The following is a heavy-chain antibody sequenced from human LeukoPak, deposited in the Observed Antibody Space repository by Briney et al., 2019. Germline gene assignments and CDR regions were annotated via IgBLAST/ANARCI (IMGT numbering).Heavy chain of an antibody. CDR3: ARDPAAYYYDSSGYPHH. CDR1: GFTFSSYA. Sequence: GRSLRLSCVASGFTFSSYAMRWVRQAPGKGLGWVAVISNHGSNRYYAASVKGRFTIFRDNSKNTLDLQMNSLRAEDTAVYYWARDPAAYYYDSSGYPHHWGQGTLVTVSS. V-gene: IGHV3-30*04. D-gene: IGHD3-22*01. CDR2: ISNHGSNR. J-gene: IGHJ5*02.